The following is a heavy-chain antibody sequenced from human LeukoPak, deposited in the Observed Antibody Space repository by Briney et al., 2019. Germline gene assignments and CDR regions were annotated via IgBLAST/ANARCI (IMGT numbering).Heavy chain of an antibody. CDR1: GFTFSYYI. V-gene: IGHV3-21*01. J-gene: IGHJ4*02. CDR2: ISSSSRSK. D-gene: IGHD6-13*01. CDR3: ARDLDSSSWAF. Sequence: GGSLRLSCAAPGFTFSYYIMYWVRQAPGKRLEWVSCISSSSRSKYYADSVKGRFTISRDNAKNSLYLQMNSLRAEDTAVYYCARDLDSSSWAFGGQGTLVTVSS.